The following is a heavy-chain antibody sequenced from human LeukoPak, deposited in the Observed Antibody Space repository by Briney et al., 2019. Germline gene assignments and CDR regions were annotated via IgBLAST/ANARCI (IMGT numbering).Heavy chain of an antibody. Sequence: PGGSLRPSCASSGFTFSSYWMHWVRQAPGKGLVWVSRINSDGSSTSYADSVKGRFTISRDNDKNTLYLQMNSLRAEDTAVYYCARVHLAVQVYWGQGTLVTVSS. V-gene: IGHV3-74*01. CDR3: ARVHLAVQVY. J-gene: IGHJ4*02. D-gene: IGHD3-10*01. CDR2: INSDGSST. CDR1: GFTFSSYW.